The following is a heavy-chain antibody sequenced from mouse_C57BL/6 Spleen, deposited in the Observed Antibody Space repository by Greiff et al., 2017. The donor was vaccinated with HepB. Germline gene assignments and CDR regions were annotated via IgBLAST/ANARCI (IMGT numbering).Heavy chain of an antibody. V-gene: IGHV1-55*01. D-gene: IGHD1-1*01. CDR2: IYPGSGST. CDR3: ARERNYYGSSQDWFAY. Sequence: QVQLKQPGAELVKPGASVKMSCKASGYTFTSYWITWVKQRPGQGLEWIGDIYPGSGSTNYNEKFKSKATLTVDTSSSTAYMQLSSLTSEDSAVYYCARERNYYGSSQDWFAYWGQGTLVTVSA. J-gene: IGHJ3*01. CDR1: GYTFTSYW.